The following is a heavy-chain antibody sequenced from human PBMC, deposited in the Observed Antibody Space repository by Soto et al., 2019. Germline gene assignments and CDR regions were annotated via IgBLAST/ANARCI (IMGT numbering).Heavy chain of an antibody. CDR2: IYYSGST. Sequence: PSETLSLTYTVSGGSISSYYWSWIRQPPGKGLEWIGCIYYSGSTNYNPSLKSRVTISVDTSKNQFSLNLRSVTAADTAVYYCARGRWLQLIYFDYWGQGTLVTVS. CDR1: GGSISSYY. J-gene: IGHJ4*02. D-gene: IGHD5-12*01. V-gene: IGHV4-59*01. CDR3: ARGRWLQLIYFDY.